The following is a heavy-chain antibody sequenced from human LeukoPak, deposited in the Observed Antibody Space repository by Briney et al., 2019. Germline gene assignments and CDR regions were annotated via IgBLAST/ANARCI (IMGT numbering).Heavy chain of an antibody. CDR3: ARVYGSGSYYNGYYYYYMDV. J-gene: IGHJ6*03. CDR1: GGSISSNSYY. Sequence: SETLSLTCTVSGGSISSNSYYWGWIRQPPGKGPEWIGSIYYSGSTYYNPSLKSRVTISVDTSKNQFSLKLSSVTAADTAVYYCARVYGSGSYYNGYYYYYMDVWGKGTTVTISS. CDR2: IYYSGST. V-gene: IGHV4-39*01. D-gene: IGHD3-10*01.